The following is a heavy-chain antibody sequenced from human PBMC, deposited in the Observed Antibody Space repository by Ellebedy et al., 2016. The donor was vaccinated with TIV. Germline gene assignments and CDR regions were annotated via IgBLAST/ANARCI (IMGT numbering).Heavy chain of an antibody. D-gene: IGHD6-19*01. CDR3: ARGYSSGWYNWFDP. Sequence: MPSETLSLTCTVSGGSISSYYWSWIRQPPGKGLEWIGYIYNSGSTNYNTSLKSRVTISVETSKNQFSLKLRSVTAADTAVYYCARGYSSGWYNWFDPWGQGTLVTVSS. CDR1: GGSISSYY. CDR2: IYNSGST. J-gene: IGHJ5*02. V-gene: IGHV4-59*01.